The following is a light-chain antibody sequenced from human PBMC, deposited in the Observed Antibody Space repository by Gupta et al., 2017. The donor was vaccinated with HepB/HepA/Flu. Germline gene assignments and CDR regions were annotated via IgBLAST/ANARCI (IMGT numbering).Light chain of an antibody. CDR2: EVN. V-gene: IGLV2-8*01. J-gene: IGLJ2*01. CDR1: SSDVGGYNF. CDR3: SQSEGSNNGV. Sequence: QSALTQPPSASGSPGQSVTISCTGTSSDVGGYNFVSWFQQHPGKVPNLMMDEVNKRPSGVPDRGSASKSGKNASTHASGRQTENDADEYYSQSEGSNNGVFGGGTKLTVL.